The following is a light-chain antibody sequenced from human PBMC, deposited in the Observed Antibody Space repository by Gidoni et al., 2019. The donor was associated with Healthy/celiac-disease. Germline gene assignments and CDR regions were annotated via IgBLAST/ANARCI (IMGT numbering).Light chain of an antibody. Sequence: EIVLTQSPGTLSLSPGKRVTLSCRASQSVSSSYLAWYQQKPGQAPRLLIYGASSRATGIPDRFSGSGSGTDFTLTISRLEPEDFAVYYCQQYGSSPWTFGQGTKVE. CDR1: QSVSSSY. V-gene: IGKV3-20*01. CDR3: QQYGSSPWT. CDR2: GAS. J-gene: IGKJ1*01.